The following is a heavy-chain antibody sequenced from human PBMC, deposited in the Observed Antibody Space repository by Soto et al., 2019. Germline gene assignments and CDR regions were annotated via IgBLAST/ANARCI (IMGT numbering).Heavy chain of an antibody. J-gene: IGHJ4*02. CDR1: GFTFSSYG. V-gene: IGHV3-33*01. D-gene: IGHD5-18*01. Sequence: QVQLVESGGGVVQPGRSLRLSCAASGFTFSSYGMHWVRQAPGKGLEWVAVIWYDGSNKYYADSVKGRFTISRDNSKNTLYLQMNGLRAEDTAVYYCARGGGVDTAMGVDYWGQGTLVTVSS. CDR2: IWYDGSNK. CDR3: ARGGGVDTAMGVDY.